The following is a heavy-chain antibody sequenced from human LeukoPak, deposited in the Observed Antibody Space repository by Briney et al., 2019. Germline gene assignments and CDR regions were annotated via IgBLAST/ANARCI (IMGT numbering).Heavy chain of an antibody. CDR3: ARDLITYYYDSSGYYLLDY. J-gene: IGHJ4*02. D-gene: IGHD3-22*01. CDR1: GYTFTSYG. Sequence: GASVTVSCKASGYTFTSYGISWVRQAPGQGLEWMGWISGYNGNTNYAQKLQGRVTMTTDTSTSTAYMEMRSLRSDDTAVYYCARDLITYYYDSSGYYLLDYWGQGTLVTVSS. V-gene: IGHV1-18*01. CDR2: ISGYNGNT.